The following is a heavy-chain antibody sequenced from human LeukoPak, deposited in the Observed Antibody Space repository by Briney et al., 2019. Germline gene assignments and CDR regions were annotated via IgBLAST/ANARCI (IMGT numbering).Heavy chain of an antibody. D-gene: IGHD3-3*01. Sequence: PGGSLRLSCAASGFTFSGYAMSWVRQTPGKGLEWVSGITASGGSTYHADSVKGRFTISRDNSINTLNLQMNNLRAEDTAIYYCAKGLGFWSGYYTPFDYWGQGSSVTVSS. V-gene: IGHV3-23*01. J-gene: IGHJ4*02. CDR1: GFTFSGYA. CDR3: AKGLGFWSGYYTPFDY. CDR2: ITASGGST.